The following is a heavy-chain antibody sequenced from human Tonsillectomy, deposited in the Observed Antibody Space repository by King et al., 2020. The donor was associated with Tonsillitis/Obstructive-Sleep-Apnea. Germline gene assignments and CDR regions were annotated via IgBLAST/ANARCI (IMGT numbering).Heavy chain of an antibody. Sequence: VQLQESGPGLVKPSETLSLTCTVSGGSISSYYWSWIRQPPGKGLEWIGYIYYSGSTNYNPSLKSRVTISVDTSKNQFSLKLSSVTAADTAVYYFARLRYDILTGYSNDYYYYYMDVWGKGTTVTVSS. CDR3: ARLRYDILTGYSNDYYYYYMDV. D-gene: IGHD3-9*01. CDR2: IYYSGST. J-gene: IGHJ6*03. V-gene: IGHV4-59*01. CDR1: GGSISSYY.